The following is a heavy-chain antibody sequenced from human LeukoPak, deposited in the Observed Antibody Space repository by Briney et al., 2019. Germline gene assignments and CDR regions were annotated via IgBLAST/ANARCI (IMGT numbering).Heavy chain of an antibody. Sequence: GGSLRLSCSASAFTFSDYTMIWVRQAPGKGLEWVSCITTGSTYIYYADSVKGRFTISRDNAKNSLYLQMTSLRAEETAVYYCARHRTASDYWGQGTLVTVSS. V-gene: IGHV3-21*01. D-gene: IGHD3-16*02. CDR3: ARHRTASDY. CDR2: ITTGSTYI. CDR1: AFTFSDYT. J-gene: IGHJ4*02.